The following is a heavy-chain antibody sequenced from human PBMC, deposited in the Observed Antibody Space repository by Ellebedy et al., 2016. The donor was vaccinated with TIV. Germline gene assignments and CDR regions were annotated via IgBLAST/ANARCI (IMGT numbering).Heavy chain of an antibody. J-gene: IGHJ5*02. CDR3: ARVAGIAARRAPRWFNP. Sequence: ASVKVSXXASGYTFTGYGISWVRQAPGQGLEWMGWMNPNSGNTGYAQKFQGRVTMTRNTSISTAYMELSSLRSEDTAVYYCARVAGIAARRAPRWFNPWGQGTLVTVSS. CDR1: GYTFTGYG. D-gene: IGHD6-6*01. V-gene: IGHV1-8*02. CDR2: MNPNSGNT.